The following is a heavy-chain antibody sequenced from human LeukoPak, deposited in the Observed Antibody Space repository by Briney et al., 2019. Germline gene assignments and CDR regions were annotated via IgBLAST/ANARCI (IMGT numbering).Heavy chain of an antibody. Sequence: SETLSLTCAVYGGSFSGYYWSWIRQPPGKGLEWIGEINHSGSTNYNPSLKSLVTISVDTSKNQFSLKLSSVTAADTAVYYCARYPYYYDSSGYSSASDYWGRGTLVTVSS. J-gene: IGHJ4*02. CDR1: GGSFSGYY. D-gene: IGHD3-22*01. CDR3: ARYPYYYDSSGYSSASDY. V-gene: IGHV4-34*01. CDR2: INHSGST.